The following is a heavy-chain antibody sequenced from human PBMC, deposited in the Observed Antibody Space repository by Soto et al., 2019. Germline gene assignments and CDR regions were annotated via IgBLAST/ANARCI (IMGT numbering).Heavy chain of an antibody. CDR1: GGSISSGGYS. Sequence: SETLSLTCAVSGGSISSGGYSWSWIRQPPGKGLEWIGYIYHSGSTYYNPSLKSRVTISVDRSKNQFSLKLSSVTAADTAVYYCARGISWSEYSSSWPPWFAPWGQGTLVTVSS. D-gene: IGHD6-13*01. V-gene: IGHV4-30-2*01. CDR2: IYHSGST. J-gene: IGHJ5*02. CDR3: ARGISWSEYSSSWPPWFAP.